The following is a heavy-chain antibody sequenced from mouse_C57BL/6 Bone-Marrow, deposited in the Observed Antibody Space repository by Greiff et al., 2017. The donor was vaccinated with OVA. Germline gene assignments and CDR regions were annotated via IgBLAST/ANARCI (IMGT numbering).Heavy chain of an antibody. V-gene: IGHV1-54*01. Sequence: VKLQESGAELVRPGTSVKVSCKASGYAFTNYLIEWVKQRPGQGLEWIGVINPGSGGTNYNEKFKGKATLTADKSSSTAYMQLSSLTSEDSAVYFCAREDGNWAWFAYWGQGTLVTVSA. CDR3: AREDGNWAWFAY. J-gene: IGHJ3*01. CDR1: GYAFTNYL. D-gene: IGHD2-1*01. CDR2: INPGSGGT.